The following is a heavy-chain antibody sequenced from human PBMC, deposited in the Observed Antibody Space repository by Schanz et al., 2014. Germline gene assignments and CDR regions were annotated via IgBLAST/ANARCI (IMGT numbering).Heavy chain of an antibody. Sequence: QVQMVESGGGVVQFGRSLRLSCVASGFTFSSYGMHWVRQAPGKGLEWVAVIWYDENNKYYADSVKGRFTMSRDNSKNTLYLQMNSLRAEDTAVYYCAKARRKSNCSGGRCFHYSYYGMDVWGQGTTVTGSS. CDR1: GFTFSSYG. CDR3: AKARRKSNCSGGRCFHYSYYGMDV. V-gene: IGHV3-33*06. D-gene: IGHD2-15*01. J-gene: IGHJ6*02. CDR2: IWYDENNK.